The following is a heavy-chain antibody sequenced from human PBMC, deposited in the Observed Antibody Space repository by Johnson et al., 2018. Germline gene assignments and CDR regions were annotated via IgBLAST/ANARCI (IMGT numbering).Heavy chain of an antibody. D-gene: IGHD2-2*01. CDR1: GFTFSNYA. V-gene: IGHV3-23*04. Sequence: EVQLVETGGGLVQPGGSXRLSCAASGFTFSNYAMIWVRQAPGEGLDWVSAIGGSGSSTFYADSVKGRFTISSDNSKNPLYLQMNSLTADDTAVYYCAKRKRPTTLRWEAFYIWGQGTMVTVSS. J-gene: IGHJ3*02. CDR3: AKRKRPTTLRWEAFYI. CDR2: IGGSGSST.